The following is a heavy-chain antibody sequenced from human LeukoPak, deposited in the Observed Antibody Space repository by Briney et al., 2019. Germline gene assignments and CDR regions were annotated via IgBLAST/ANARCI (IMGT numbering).Heavy chain of an antibody. CDR1: GFTFSSYA. CDR2: ISGGGGST. Sequence: PGGSLRLSCAASGFTFSSYAMSWVRQAPGKGLEWVSAISGGGGSTYYADSVKGRFTISRDNSKNTLYLQMNSLRAEDTAVYYCAKSESIAISTYGMDVWGQGTTVTVSS. V-gene: IGHV3-23*01. D-gene: IGHD3-3*01. CDR3: AKSESIAISTYGMDV. J-gene: IGHJ6*02.